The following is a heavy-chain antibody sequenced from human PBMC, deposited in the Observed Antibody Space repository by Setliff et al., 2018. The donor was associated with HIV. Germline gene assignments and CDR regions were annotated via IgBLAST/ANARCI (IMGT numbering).Heavy chain of an antibody. CDR2: IFTSGDT. D-gene: IGHD2-15*01. CDR3: AGCSGGSCPFDAFDI. V-gene: IGHV4-4*09. J-gene: IGHJ3*02. Sequence: PSETLSLTCTVSGVSISNYYWNWIRQPPGKGLEWIGYIFTSGDTNYNPSLRSRVTISVDTSKNQFSLKLSSVTAADTAVYYCAGCSGGSCPFDAFDIWGQGTMVTFSS. CDR1: GVSISNYY.